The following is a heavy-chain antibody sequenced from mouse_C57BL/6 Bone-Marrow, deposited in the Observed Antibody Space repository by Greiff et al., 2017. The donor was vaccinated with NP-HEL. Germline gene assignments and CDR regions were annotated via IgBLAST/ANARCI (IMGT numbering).Heavy chain of an antibody. CDR3: ARETRFAY. J-gene: IGHJ3*01. V-gene: IGHV14-2*01. CDR1: GFNIKDYY. Sequence: EVQLVESGAELVKPGASVKLSCTASGFNIKDYYMHWVKQRTEQGLEWIGRIDPEDGETTSAPKFQGKAPITADTSSNTAYLQLSSMTSEDTAVYYCARETRFAYWGKGTLVTVSA. CDR2: IDPEDGET. D-gene: IGHD2-13*01.